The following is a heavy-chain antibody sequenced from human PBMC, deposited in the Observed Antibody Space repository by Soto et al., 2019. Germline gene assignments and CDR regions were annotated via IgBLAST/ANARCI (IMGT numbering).Heavy chain of an antibody. CDR1: GFTFSNYG. D-gene: IGHD1-26*01. CDR3: ARLSESYSFDY. Sequence: QVQLVESGGGVVQPGRYLRLSCAGYGFTFSNYGMHWVRQAPGKGLEWVTVIWYDGSNRYYADCVKGRFTISRDNSKNTLSLQMDSLRAEDTAVYYCARLSESYSFDYWGQRTLVTVS. J-gene: IGHJ4*02. V-gene: IGHV3-33*08. CDR2: IWYDGSNR.